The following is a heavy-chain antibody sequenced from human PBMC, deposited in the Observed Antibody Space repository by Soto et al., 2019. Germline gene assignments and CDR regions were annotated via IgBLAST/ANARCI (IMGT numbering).Heavy chain of an antibody. Sequence: NPSETLSLTCTVSGGSISSSSYYWGWIRQPPGKGLEWIGSIYYSGSTYYNPSLKSRVTISVDTSKNQFSLKLSSVTAADTAVYYCARFFGSGWAYYYYYGMDVWGQGTTVTVSS. CDR1: GGSISSSSYY. CDR2: IYYSGST. D-gene: IGHD6-19*01. V-gene: IGHV4-39*01. J-gene: IGHJ6*02. CDR3: ARFFGSGWAYYYYYGMDV.